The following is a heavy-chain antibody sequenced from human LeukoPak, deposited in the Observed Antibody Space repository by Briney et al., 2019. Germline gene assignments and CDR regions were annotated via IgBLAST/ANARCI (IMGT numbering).Heavy chain of an antibody. D-gene: IGHD3-16*01. Sequence: PSETLSLTCTVSGASISSFYWSWIRQPPGKGLEWIGCIHHSGSTNQNPSLKGRVTMSLDTSKNQFSLNLSSVTAADTAVYYCARGLPASDWGQGTLVTVSS. CDR1: GASISSFY. CDR2: IHHSGST. J-gene: IGHJ4*02. CDR3: ARGLPASD. V-gene: IGHV4-59*01.